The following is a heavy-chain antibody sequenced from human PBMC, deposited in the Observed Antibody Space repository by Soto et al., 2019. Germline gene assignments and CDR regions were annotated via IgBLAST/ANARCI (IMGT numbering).Heavy chain of an antibody. Sequence: SGPTLVNPTQTLTLTCTFAGFSLSTNEMCVSWIRQPPGKALEWLALIDGVDDKYYSTSLKTRLTISKDTSKNQEVLTMTNVDPVDTATYHCARIRSPGGSYYYYGMDVWGQGTTVTVSS. V-gene: IGHV2-70*01. CDR2: IDGVDDK. D-gene: IGHD3-10*01. CDR3: ARIRSPGGSYYYYGMDV. J-gene: IGHJ6*02. CDR1: GFSLSTNEMC.